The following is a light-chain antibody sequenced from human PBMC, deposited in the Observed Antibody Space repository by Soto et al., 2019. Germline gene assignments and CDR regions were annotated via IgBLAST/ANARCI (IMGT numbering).Light chain of an antibody. CDR2: DAS. Sequence: EIVLTQSPATLSLSPGERATLSCRASQSVSSYLAWYQQKPGQAPRLLIYDASNRATGIPARFSGSGAGTDFSLTISRLEPEDFAVYYCQQRSNWPSLTFGQGTRLEI. CDR3: QQRSNWPSLT. J-gene: IGKJ5*01. CDR1: QSVSSY. V-gene: IGKV3-11*01.